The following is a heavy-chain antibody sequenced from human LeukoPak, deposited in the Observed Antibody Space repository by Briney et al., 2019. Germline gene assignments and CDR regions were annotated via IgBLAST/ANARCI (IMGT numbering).Heavy chain of an antibody. CDR2: INPSGGST. CDR3: ARTRYYGDYGFEMDV. Sequence: ASVKVSCKASGYTFTSYYMHWVRQAPGQGLEWMGLINPSGGSTSYAQKFQGRVTMTRDTSTSTVYMELSSLRSEDTAVYYCARTRYYGDYGFEMDVWGKRTTVTVSS. J-gene: IGHJ6*04. D-gene: IGHD4-17*01. CDR1: GYTFTSYY. V-gene: IGHV1-46*03.